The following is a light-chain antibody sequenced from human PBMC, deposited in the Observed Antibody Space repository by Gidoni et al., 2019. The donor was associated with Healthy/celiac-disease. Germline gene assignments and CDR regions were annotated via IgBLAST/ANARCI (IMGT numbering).Light chain of an antibody. J-gene: IGKJ4*01. V-gene: IGKV3-11*01. CDR1: QSVSSY. Sequence: IVLTQSPATLSLSPGERATLSCRASQSVSSYLAWYQQKPGQAPRLLIYDASNRATGIPARFSGSGSGTDCTLTISSLEPEDFAVYYCQQRSNWPTFGGGTKVEIK. CDR3: QQRSNWPT. CDR2: DAS.